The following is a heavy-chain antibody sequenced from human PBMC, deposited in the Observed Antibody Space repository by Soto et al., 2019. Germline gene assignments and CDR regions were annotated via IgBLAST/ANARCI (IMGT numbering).Heavy chain of an antibody. D-gene: IGHD3-22*01. V-gene: IGHV1-69*13. CDR2: IIPIFGTA. CDR1: GYSFSNFY. J-gene: IGHJ3*02. Sequence: SVKVSCKPSGYSFSNFYVHWVRQAPGQGLEWMGGIIPIFGTANYAQKFQGRVTITADESTSTAYMELSSLRSEDTAVYYCARAYPRMRDYYDSSGPEFDAFDIWGQGTMVTVSS. CDR3: ARAYPRMRDYYDSSGPEFDAFDI.